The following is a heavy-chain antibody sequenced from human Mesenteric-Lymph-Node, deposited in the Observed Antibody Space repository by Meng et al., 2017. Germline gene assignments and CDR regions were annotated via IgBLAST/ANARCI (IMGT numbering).Heavy chain of an antibody. CDR3: ARGMYYYGSGSYYPFDY. CDR1: GGSISSSNG. Sequence: QWEETGPGLVKPSGTCFLTCVVSGGSISSSNGWSWVRQPPGNGLEWIGEIYHSGSTNYNPSLKSRVTISVDKSKNQFSLKLSSVTAADTAVYYCARGMYYYGSGSYYPFDYWGQGTLVTVSS. D-gene: IGHD3-10*01. CDR2: IYHSGST. V-gene: IGHV4-4*02. J-gene: IGHJ4*02.